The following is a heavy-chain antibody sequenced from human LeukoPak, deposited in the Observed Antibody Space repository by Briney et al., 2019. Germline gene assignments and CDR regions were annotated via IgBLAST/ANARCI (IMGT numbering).Heavy chain of an antibody. CDR2: ISAYNGNT. CDR1: DYTFSSYG. CDR3: ARARAAAAPFDY. V-gene: IGHV1-18*01. J-gene: IGHJ4*02. Sequence: ASVKVSGKASDYTFSSYGISWVRQAPGQGLEWMGWISAYNGNTNYAQKLQGRVAMTTDTSTSTAYMELRSLRSDDTAVYYCARARAAAAPFDYWGQGTLVTVSS. D-gene: IGHD6-13*01.